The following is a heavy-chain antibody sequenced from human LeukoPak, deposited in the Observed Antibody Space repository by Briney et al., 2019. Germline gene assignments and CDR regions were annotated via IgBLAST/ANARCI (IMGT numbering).Heavy chain of an antibody. D-gene: IGHD5-24*01. J-gene: IGHJ4*02. CDR3: TRVGYIDEGIDY. CDR2: IKQDGSKK. Sequence: GGSLRLSCAASGFTFSQYWMTWVRQAPGKGLEWVANIKQDGSKKSYVDSVKGRFTISRDNAKNSLYLQMNSLRAEDTAIYYCTRVGYIDEGIDYWGQGTLVTVSS. V-gene: IGHV3-7*04. CDR1: GFTFSQYW.